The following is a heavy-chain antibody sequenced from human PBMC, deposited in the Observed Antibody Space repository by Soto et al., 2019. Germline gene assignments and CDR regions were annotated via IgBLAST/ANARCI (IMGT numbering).Heavy chain of an antibody. CDR2: ISGSGGST. CDR1: GFTFSSYA. CDR3: AKERATTTAFDY. J-gene: IGHJ4*02. D-gene: IGHD4-17*01. Sequence: GGSLRLSCAASGFTFSSYAMSWVRQAPGKGLEWVSFISGSGGSTNYADFVQGRFTISRDNTKNTLFLQMNSLRAEDTAVYYCAKERATTTAFDYWGQGALVTVSS. V-gene: IGHV3-23*01.